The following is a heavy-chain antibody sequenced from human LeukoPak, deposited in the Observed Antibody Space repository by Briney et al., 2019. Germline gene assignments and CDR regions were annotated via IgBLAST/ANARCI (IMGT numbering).Heavy chain of an antibody. V-gene: IGHV3-21*01. D-gene: IGHD6-13*01. CDR3: ARSGYSSSWYFPYHQYYYYYMDV. CDR1: GFTFSSYS. J-gene: IGHJ6*03. Sequence: GGSLRLSCAGSGFTFSSYSMNWVRQAPGKGLEWVSSISSSSSYIYYADSVKGRFTISRDNAKKSLYLQMNSLRAEDTAVYYCARSGYSSSWYFPYHQYYYYYMDVWGKGTTVTISS. CDR2: ISSSSSYI.